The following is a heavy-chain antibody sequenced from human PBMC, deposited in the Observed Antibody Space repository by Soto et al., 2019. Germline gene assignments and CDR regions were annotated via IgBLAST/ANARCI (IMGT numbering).Heavy chain of an antibody. CDR2: IIPIFGTA. CDR1: GGTFSSYA. Sequence: SVKVSCKASGGTFSSYAISWVRQAPGQGLEWMGGIIPIFGTANYAQKFQGRVTITADESTSTAYMEVRSLRSEDTAAYYCARAGYITIWVGILATGVHGVEIDYWGQGTLVTVSS. CDR3: ARAGYITIWVGILATGVHGVEIDY. J-gene: IGHJ4*02. D-gene: IGHD6-13*01. V-gene: IGHV1-69*13.